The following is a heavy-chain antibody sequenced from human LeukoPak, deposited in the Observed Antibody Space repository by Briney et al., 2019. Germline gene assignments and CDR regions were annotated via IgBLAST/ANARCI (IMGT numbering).Heavy chain of an antibody. D-gene: IGHD5-24*01. J-gene: IGHJ4*02. CDR2: ISYDGSYK. Sequence: GSLRLSCAASGFTFSTYGMHWVRQTPGKGLDWVALISYDGSYKYYTDSAKGRFTISRDNSKNIMYLQMNSLRPDDTAVYYCARDSPRDGYHFDYWGQGTLVTVSS. CDR3: ARDSPRDGYHFDY. V-gene: IGHV3-30*03. CDR1: GFTFSTYG.